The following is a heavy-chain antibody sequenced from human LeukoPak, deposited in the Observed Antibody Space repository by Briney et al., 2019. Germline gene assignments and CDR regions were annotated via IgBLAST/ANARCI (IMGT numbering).Heavy chain of an antibody. CDR1: GFTFDDYA. Sequence: PGRSLRLSCTVSGFTFDDYAMHWARHTPGKGLEWVAGITWNRDNIGYGDSVKGRFTISRDNVKNVLYLQMNSLRPEDTALYYCAKDLSSAITSALVLDVWGQGTTVTVSS. CDR3: AKDLSSAITSALVLDV. CDR2: ITWNRDNI. J-gene: IGHJ6*02. V-gene: IGHV3-9*01. D-gene: IGHD3-22*01.